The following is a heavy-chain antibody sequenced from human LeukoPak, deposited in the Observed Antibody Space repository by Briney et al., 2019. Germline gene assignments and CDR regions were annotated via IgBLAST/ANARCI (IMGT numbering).Heavy chain of an antibody. Sequence: SETLSLTCTVSGGSISSSSYYWGWIRQPPGRGLEWIGSIYYSGSTYYSPSLKSRVTISVDTSKNQFSLKLSSVTAADTAVYYCASSMIVERPDAFDIWGQGTMVTVSS. CDR3: ASSMIVERPDAFDI. D-gene: IGHD3-22*01. J-gene: IGHJ3*02. CDR1: GGSISSSSYY. CDR2: IYYSGST. V-gene: IGHV4-39*01.